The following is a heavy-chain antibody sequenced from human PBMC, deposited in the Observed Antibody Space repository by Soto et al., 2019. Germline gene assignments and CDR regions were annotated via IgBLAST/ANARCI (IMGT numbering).Heavy chain of an antibody. CDR3: ARAAAAGSIYYYGMDV. D-gene: IGHD6-13*01. CDR2: IYYSGST. J-gene: IGHJ6*02. CDR1: GGSISSYY. V-gene: IGHV4-59*01. Sequence: SETLSLTCTVSGGSISSYYWSWIRQPPGKGLEWIGYIYYSGSTNYNPSLKSRVTISVDTSKNQFSLKLSSVTAADTAVYYCARAAAAGSIYYYGMDVWGQGTTVTVSS.